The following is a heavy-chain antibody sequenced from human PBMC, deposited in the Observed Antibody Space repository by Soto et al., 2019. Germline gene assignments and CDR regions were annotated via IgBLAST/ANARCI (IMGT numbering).Heavy chain of an antibody. CDR3: AKSLRGESTFTLYYFDY. V-gene: IGHV3-30-3*01. Sequence: GWSLRLSCAASVFTFSSYAMHWVRQAPGKGLEWVAVLPSDGSNTTSADSVKGRFTISRDNSKKTLFLQMDRLRPEDTAVYYCAKSLRGESTFTLYYFDYWGQGTMVTVSS. D-gene: IGHD5-12*01. CDR2: LPSDGSNT. J-gene: IGHJ4*02. CDR1: VFTFSSYA.